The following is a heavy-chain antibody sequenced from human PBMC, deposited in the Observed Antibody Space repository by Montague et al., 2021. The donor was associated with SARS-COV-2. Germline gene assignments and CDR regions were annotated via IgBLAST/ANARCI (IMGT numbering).Heavy chain of an antibody. D-gene: IGHD3-3*01. CDR2: INHSGST. Sequence: SETLSLTCAVYGGSFSGYYWSWIRQPPGEGLEWIGEINHSGSTNYNPSFKSRVTISVDTSKNQFSLKLSSVTAADTAVYYCARGYQLRFLEWSSRQSTFDYWGQGTLVTVSS. J-gene: IGHJ4*02. V-gene: IGHV4-34*01. CDR3: ARGYQLRFLEWSSRQSTFDY. CDR1: GGSFSGYY.